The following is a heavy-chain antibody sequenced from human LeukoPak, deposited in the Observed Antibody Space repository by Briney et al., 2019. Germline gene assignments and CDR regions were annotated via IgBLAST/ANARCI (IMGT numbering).Heavy chain of an antibody. CDR1: GGSISSGGYY. CDR2: IYYSRTT. CDR3: ARDIAGRGYFDY. J-gene: IGHJ4*02. Sequence: SETLSLTFTVSGGSISSGGYYWSWIRQHPGKGLEWIGYIYYSRTTYYNPSLKSRVTISVNTSKNQFSLKLSSVTAADTAVYYCARDIAGRGYFDYWGQGTLVTVSS. D-gene: IGHD2-15*01. V-gene: IGHV4-31*03.